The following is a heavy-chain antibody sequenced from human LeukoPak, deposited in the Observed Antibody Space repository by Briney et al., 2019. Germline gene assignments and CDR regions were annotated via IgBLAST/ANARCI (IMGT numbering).Heavy chain of an antibody. CDR1: GFTFSSYE. D-gene: IGHD1-26*01. CDR2: ISSSCSTI. Sequence: GGSLRLSCAASGFTFSSYEMNWVRQAPGKGLEWVSYISSSCSTIYYADSVKGRFTISRDNAKHSLYLQMNSLRAEDTAVYYCASSLELNAFDIWGQGTMVTVSS. CDR3: ASSLELNAFDI. V-gene: IGHV3-48*03. J-gene: IGHJ3*02.